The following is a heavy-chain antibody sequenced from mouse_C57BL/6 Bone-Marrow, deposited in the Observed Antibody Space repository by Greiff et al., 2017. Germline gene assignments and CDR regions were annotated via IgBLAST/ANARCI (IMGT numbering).Heavy chain of an antibody. CDR2: IDPSDSYT. D-gene: IGHD1-1*01. CDR3: ARLRFDV. V-gene: IGHV1-50*01. J-gene: IGHJ1*03. CDR1: GYTFPSYW. Sequence: QVQLQQPGAELVKPGASVKLSCKASGYTFPSYWMQWVKQRPGQGLEWIGEIDPSDSYTNYNQKFKGKATLTVDTSSSTAYMQLSSLTSEDSAVYYCARLRFDVWGTGTTVTVSS.